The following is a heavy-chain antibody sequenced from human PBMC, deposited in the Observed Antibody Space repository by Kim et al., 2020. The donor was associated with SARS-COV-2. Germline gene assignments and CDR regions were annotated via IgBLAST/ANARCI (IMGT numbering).Heavy chain of an antibody. CDR2: IYYSGST. CDR3: ARGGRNDYIWGSYRPSFDY. Sequence: SETLSLTCTLSGGSISSYYWSWIRQPPGKGLEWIGYIYYSGSTNYNPSLKSRVTISVDTSKNQFSLKLSSVTAADTAVYYCARGGRNDYIWGSYRPSFDYWGQGTLVTVSS. V-gene: IGHV4-59*01. J-gene: IGHJ4*02. CDR1: GGSISSYY. D-gene: IGHD3-16*02.